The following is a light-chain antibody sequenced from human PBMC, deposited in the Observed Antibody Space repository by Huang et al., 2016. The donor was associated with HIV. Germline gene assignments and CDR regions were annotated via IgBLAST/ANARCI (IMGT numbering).Light chain of an antibody. CDR1: QRLLYSDGKTY. CDR2: EIS. V-gene: IGKV2-29*02. Sequence: DVVMTQTPLSLSVTPGQPASISCRSSQRLLYSDGKTYLYCDLQKPGQSPQLLIYEISSRLSGAPDRFCGSGSGTDFTHKIKQVEDEEVGCEQCKQGRSLPRTFGQGTKVEIK. CDR3: KQGRSLPRT. J-gene: IGKJ1*01.